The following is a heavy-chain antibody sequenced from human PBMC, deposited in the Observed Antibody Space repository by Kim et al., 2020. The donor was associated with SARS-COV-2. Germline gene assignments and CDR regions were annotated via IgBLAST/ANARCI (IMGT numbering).Heavy chain of an antibody. CDR3: ARDTNYDFWSGYSAAFDI. Sequence: KGRFTSPRDNAKNSLYLQMNSLRDEDTAVYYCARDTNYDFWSGYSAAFDIWGQGTMVTVSS. D-gene: IGHD3-3*01. V-gene: IGHV3-48*02. J-gene: IGHJ3*02.